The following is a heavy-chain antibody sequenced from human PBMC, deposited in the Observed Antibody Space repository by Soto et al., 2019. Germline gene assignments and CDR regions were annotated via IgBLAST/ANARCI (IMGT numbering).Heavy chain of an antibody. CDR2: ISSSGSTI. J-gene: IGHJ4*02. V-gene: IGHV3-11*01. D-gene: IGHD3-10*01. CDR3: ARDLLWFGELFPNPFDY. Sequence: GGSLRLSCAASGFTFSDYYMSWIRQAPGKGLEWVSYISSSGSTIYYADSVKGRFTISRDNAKNSLYLQMNSLRAEDTAVYYCARDLLWFGELFPNPFDYWGQGTLVTVPQ. CDR1: GFTFSDYY.